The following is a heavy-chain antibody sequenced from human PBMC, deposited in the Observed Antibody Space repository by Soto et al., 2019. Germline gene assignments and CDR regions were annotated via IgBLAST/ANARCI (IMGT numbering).Heavy chain of an antibody. V-gene: IGHV3-23*01. Sequence: GGSLRLSCAASGFTFTSYAMSWVRQAPGQGLEWVSGIRGSGGGSYYVDSVKGRFTISRDNSKNTLYLQMNSLRVEDTAVYYCAKGRGISVAGSSAGFDYWGQGTLVTVSS. D-gene: IGHD6-19*01. CDR3: AKGRGISVAGSSAGFDY. CDR1: GFTFTSYA. J-gene: IGHJ4*02. CDR2: IRGSGGGS.